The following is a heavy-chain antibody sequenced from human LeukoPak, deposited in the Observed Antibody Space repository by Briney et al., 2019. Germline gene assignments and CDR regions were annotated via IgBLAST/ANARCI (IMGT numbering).Heavy chain of an antibody. J-gene: IGHJ4*02. V-gene: IGHV1-2*02. D-gene: IGHD6-13*01. Sequence: PWASVKVSCKASGYTFTGYYMHWARQAPGQGLEWMGWINPNSGGTNYAQKFQGRVTMTRDTSISTAYMELSRLRSDDTAVYYCARTPTYSSSWLRGYFDYWGQGTLVTVSS. CDR2: INPNSGGT. CDR3: ARTPTYSSSWLRGYFDY. CDR1: GYTFTGYY.